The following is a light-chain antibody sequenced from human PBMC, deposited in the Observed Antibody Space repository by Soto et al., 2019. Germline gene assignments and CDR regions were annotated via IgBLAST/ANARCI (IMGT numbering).Light chain of an antibody. V-gene: IGKV3-15*01. CDR3: QQYNNWPPLT. CDR1: QSVSSD. CDR2: GAS. J-gene: IGKJ4*01. Sequence: EIVMTQSPATLSLSPGERATLSCRAGQSVSSDLAWYQQKPGQAPRLPIYGASTRATGIPARFSGNGSGTEFTLTISSLQSEDFAVYYCQQYNNWPPLTFGGGTKVEIK.